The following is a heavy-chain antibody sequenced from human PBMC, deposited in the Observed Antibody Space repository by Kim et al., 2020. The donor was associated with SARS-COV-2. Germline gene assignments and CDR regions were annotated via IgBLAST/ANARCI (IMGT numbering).Heavy chain of an antibody. J-gene: IGHJ4*01. D-gene: IGHD3-10*01. CDR1: GFTFSSYG. CDR2: ISYDGSNK. Sequence: GGSLRLSCAASGFTFSSYGMHWVRQAPGKGLEWVAVISYDGSNKYYADSVKGRFTISRDNSKNTLYLQMNSLRAEDTAVYYRARAGYYYGSGSYFLDYW. CDR3: ARAGYYYGSGSYFLDY. V-gene: IGHV3-33*05.